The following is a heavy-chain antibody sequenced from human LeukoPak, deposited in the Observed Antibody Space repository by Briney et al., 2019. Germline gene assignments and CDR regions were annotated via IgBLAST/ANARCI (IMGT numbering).Heavy chain of an antibody. CDR2: ISSSSYI. CDR1: GFTFSSYS. CDR3: ARDPAVRYYDFWSGYYFDY. Sequence: GGSLRLSCAASGFTFSSYSMNWVRQAPGKGLEWDSSISSSSYIYYADSVKRRFTISRDNAKNSLYLQMNSLRAEDTAVYYCARDPAVRYYDFWSGYYFDYWGQGTLVTVSS. V-gene: IGHV3-21*01. J-gene: IGHJ4*02. D-gene: IGHD3-3*01.